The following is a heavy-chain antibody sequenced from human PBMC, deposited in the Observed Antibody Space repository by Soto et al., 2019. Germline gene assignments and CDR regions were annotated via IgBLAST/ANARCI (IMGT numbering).Heavy chain of an antibody. V-gene: IGHV4-39*01. D-gene: IGHD2-15*01. CDR3: ARHRDCSGGSCYPKRNYYYYGMDV. CDR2: IYYSGST. CDR1: GGSISSSSYY. Sequence: PSETLSLTCTVSGGSISSSSYYWGWIRQPPGKGLEWIGSIYYSGSTYYNPSLKSRVTISVDTSKNQFSLKLSSVTAADTAVYYCARHRDCSGGSCYPKRNYYYYGMDVWGQGTTVTVSS. J-gene: IGHJ6*02.